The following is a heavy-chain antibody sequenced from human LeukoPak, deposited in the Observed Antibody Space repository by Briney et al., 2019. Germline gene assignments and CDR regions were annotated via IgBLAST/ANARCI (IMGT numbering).Heavy chain of an antibody. CDR3: AKELDTMVFDS. CDR2: AGWAGRTT. Sequence: GGSLRLCCATAGFNFHRYTIHWGRIAPGKGQELCSLAGWAGRTTYSSCPGRGRFTFSRDSGRTSVYLQMNSLTTDDTAFYFCAKELDTMVFDSWGQGALVTVSS. CDR1: GFNFHRYT. V-gene: IGHV3-43*01. J-gene: IGHJ4*02. D-gene: IGHD3-10*01.